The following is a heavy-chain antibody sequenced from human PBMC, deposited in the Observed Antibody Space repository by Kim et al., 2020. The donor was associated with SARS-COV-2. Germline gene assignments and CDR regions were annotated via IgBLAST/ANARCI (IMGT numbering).Heavy chain of an antibody. V-gene: IGHV3-33*06. CDR3: AKDVSSWYNDALDY. CDR2: IWYDGSNK. J-gene: IGHJ4*02. D-gene: IGHD6-13*01. CDR1: GFTFSSYG. Sequence: GGSLRLSCAASGFTFSSYGMHWVRQAPGKGLEWVAVIWYDGSNKYYADSVKGRFTIFRDNSKNTLYLQMNSLRAEDTAVYYCAKDVSSWYNDALDYWGQG.